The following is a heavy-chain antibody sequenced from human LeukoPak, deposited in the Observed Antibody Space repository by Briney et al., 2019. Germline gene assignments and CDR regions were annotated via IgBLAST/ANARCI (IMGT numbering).Heavy chain of an antibody. D-gene: IGHD2-21*02. CDR3: ARGRSGGLVTLDY. CDR1: GGSISSSY. J-gene: IGHJ4*02. V-gene: IGHV4-59*01. CDR2: ISYSGST. Sequence: SETLSLTCTVSGGSISSSYWSWIRQPPGKGLEWFGYISYSGSTNCNPSLRSRVTISVDTSKNQFSLKLTSVTAADTAVYYCARGRSGGLVTLDYWGQGTLVTVSS.